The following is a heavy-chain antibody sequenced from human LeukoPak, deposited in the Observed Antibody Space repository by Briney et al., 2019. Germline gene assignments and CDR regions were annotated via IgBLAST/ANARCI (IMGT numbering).Heavy chain of an antibody. CDR2: IYPGGSGT. CDR3: ARRNYYDVWFDP. J-gene: IGHJ5*02. Sequence: GESLKISCKASSYNFRNYWIGWVRQMPGKGLEWMGIIYPGGSGTQYMPSFEGQVTISVDESTSTVYLQWSTLKASDTAMYYCARRNYYDVWFDPWGQGTLVTVSS. CDR1: SYNFRNYW. V-gene: IGHV5-51*01. D-gene: IGHD3-16*01.